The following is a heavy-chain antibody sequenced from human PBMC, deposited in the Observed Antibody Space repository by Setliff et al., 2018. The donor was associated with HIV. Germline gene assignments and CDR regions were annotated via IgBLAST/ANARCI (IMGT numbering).Heavy chain of an antibody. J-gene: IGHJ4*02. D-gene: IGHD6-13*01. Sequence: GGSLRLSCAASGFTFNSYGIHWVRQAPGKGLEWVALIWYDASKKEYSDSVKGRFNILRDDSKKTAYLQMNSLRDEDTAVYYCAKGPGYSSSWYYFNYWGQGTLVTVSS. CDR1: GFTFNSYG. CDR2: IWYDASKK. CDR3: AKGPGYSSSWYYFNY. V-gene: IGHV3-33*06.